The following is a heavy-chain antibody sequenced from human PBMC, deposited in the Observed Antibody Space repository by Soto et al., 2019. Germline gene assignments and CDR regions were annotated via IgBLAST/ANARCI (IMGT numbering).Heavy chain of an antibody. CDR2: VHHAGSS. D-gene: IGHD2-21*02. CDR3: AGGLPVTGRDHFSGEDG. V-gene: IGHV4-59*01. CDR1: GGSIKNFY. Sequence: QVQLQESGPGLVKSSETLTLTCTVSGGSIKNFYWTWIRQPPGQGLEWIGYVHHAGSSNYNPSLSGRVTMTLGTSKNQYSLRLTSVIAADAAVYSWAGGLPVTGRDHFSGEDGWGQGNRVIVSP. J-gene: IGHJ6*01.